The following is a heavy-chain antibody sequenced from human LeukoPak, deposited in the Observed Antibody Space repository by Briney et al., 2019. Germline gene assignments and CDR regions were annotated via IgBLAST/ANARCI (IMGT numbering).Heavy chain of an antibody. CDR3: ARALTTLTYEGY. J-gene: IGHJ4*02. Sequence: GGSLRLSCAASGFTFSSYTMHWIRQAPGKGLEWVSSISGGNSYIFYADSVKGRFTVSRDNAKDPLYLQMNSLRAEDTAVYYCARALTTLTYEGYWGQGTLVTVSS. CDR2: ISGGNSYI. CDR1: GFTFSSYT. V-gene: IGHV3-21*01. D-gene: IGHD1-1*01.